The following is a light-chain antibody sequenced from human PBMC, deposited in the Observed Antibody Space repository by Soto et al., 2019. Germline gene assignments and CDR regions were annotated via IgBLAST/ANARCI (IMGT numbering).Light chain of an antibody. CDR2: LEGRGSY. CDR1: SGHSSYI. V-gene: IGLV4-60*02. Sequence: QPVLTQSSSASASLGSSVKLTCTLSSGHSSYIIAWHQQQPGKAPRYLMNLEGRGSYNKGSGIPDRFSGSSSGPDRYLTISILQFEDEADYYCETWDSNTWVFGGGTKLTVL. CDR3: ETWDSNTWV. J-gene: IGLJ3*02.